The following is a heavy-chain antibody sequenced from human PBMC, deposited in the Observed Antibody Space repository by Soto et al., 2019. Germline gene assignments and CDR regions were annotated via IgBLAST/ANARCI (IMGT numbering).Heavy chain of an antibody. CDR1: GSIFRGYG. D-gene: IGHD2-15*01. V-gene: IGHV3-33*01. J-gene: IGHJ4*02. Sequence: QVLLVESGGGVVQPGRSLRLSCAASGSIFRGYGMHWVRQAPGKGLEWVAVIRFDGSNINYADFVMGRFTISRDNSKNTLYLEMNSLRFEDTSVYYCARDGVGATAFWGYLDYWGQGTLVTVSS. CDR2: IRFDGSNI. CDR3: ARDGVGATAFWGYLDY.